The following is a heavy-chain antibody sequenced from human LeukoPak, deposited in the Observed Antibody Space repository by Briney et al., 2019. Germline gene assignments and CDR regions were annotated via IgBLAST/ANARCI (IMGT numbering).Heavy chain of an antibody. CDR2: ISYDGSNK. Sequence: GGSLRLSCAASGFTFSSYGMHWVRQAPGKGLEWVAVISYDGSNKYYADSVKGRFTISRDNSKNTLYLQMNSLRAEYTAVYYCAKAAFGELLTIDYWGQGTLVTVSS. V-gene: IGHV3-30*18. J-gene: IGHJ4*02. CDR3: AKAAFGELLTIDY. D-gene: IGHD3-10*01. CDR1: GFTFSSYG.